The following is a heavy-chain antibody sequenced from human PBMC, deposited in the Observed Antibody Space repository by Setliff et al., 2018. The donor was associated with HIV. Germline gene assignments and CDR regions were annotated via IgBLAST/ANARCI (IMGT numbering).Heavy chain of an antibody. CDR1: GGSISSSSYY. V-gene: IGHV4-39*01. J-gene: IGHJ6*03. CDR2: IYYSGST. D-gene: IGHD6-13*01. Sequence: SETLSLTCTVSGGSISSSSYYWGWIRQPPGKGLEWIGSIYYSGSTYYNPSLKSRVTISVDTSKNQFSLKLSSVTAADTAVYYCARYRDPPGSSWIYYYYYMDLWGEGTTVTVSS. CDR3: ARYRDPPGSSWIYYYYYMDL.